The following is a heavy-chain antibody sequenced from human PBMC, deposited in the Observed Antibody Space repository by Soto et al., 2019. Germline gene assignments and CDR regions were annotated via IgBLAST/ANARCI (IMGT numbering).Heavy chain of an antibody. V-gene: IGHV3-30*18. CDR2: ISYDGSNK. CDR1: GFTFSSYG. J-gene: IGHJ6*02. Sequence: GGSLRLSCAASGFTFSSYGMHWVRQAPGKGLEWVAVISYDGSNKYYADSVKGRFTISRDNSKNTLYLQMNSLRAEDTAVYYCAKVVTPSHYYYGMDVWGQGTTVTVSS. D-gene: IGHD2-15*01. CDR3: AKVVTPSHYYYGMDV.